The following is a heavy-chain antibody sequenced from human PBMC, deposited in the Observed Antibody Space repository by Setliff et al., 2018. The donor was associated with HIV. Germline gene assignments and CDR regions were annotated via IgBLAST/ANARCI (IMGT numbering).Heavy chain of an antibody. CDR2: ISGSGRTI. CDR3: VRGWSWYDP. CDR1: GFTFSDYY. V-gene: IGHV3-11*04. Sequence: GGSLRLSCAASGFTFSDYYMSWIRQAPGKGLEWFSYISGSGRTIKYADSVRGRFTVSRDDAKKFLHLQMSSLTVDDTGVYYCVRGWSWYDPWGRGTLVTVSS. J-gene: IGHJ5*02.